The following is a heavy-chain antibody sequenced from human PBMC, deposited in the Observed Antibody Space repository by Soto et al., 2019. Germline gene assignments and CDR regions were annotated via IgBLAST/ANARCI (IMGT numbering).Heavy chain of an antibody. CDR2: ISYDGSNK. CDR1: GFTFSSYA. J-gene: IGHJ4*02. CDR3: ARDFPYNFSSSWYYRTHPLFSYYFDY. V-gene: IGHV3-30-3*01. D-gene: IGHD6-13*01. Sequence: PGGSLRLSCAASGFTFSSYAMHWVRQAPGKGLEWVAVISYDGSNKYYADSVKGRFTISRDSSKNTLYLQMNSLRAEDTAVYYCARDFPYNFSSSWYYRTHPLFSYYFDYWGQGTLVTVSS.